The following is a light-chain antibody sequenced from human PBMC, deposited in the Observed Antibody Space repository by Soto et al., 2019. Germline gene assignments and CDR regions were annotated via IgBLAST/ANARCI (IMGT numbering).Light chain of an antibody. CDR3: CSYAGISTFYV. CDR2: GVN. Sequence: QSALTQPASVSGSPGQSITISCTGTSSDVGSYNLVSWYQQHPGKAPKLMIYGVNKRPSGVSNRFSGSKSGNTASLTISGLPAEDEVDYYCCSYAGISTFYVFGTGTKLTVL. V-gene: IGLV2-23*02. CDR1: SSDVGSYNL. J-gene: IGLJ1*01.